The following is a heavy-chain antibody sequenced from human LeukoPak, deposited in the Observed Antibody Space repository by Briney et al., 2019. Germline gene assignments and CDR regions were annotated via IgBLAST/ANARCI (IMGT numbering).Heavy chain of an antibody. J-gene: IGHJ5*02. D-gene: IGHD3-10*01. CDR2: ISYDGSNK. Sequence: GGSLRLSCAASGFTFSSYGMHWVRQAPGKGLEWVAVISYDGSNKYYADSVKGRFTISRDNAKNTLYLQMNSLRVEDTAVYYCARGYGDWFDPWGQGTLVTVSS. V-gene: IGHV3-30*03. CDR3: ARGYGDWFDP. CDR1: GFTFSSYG.